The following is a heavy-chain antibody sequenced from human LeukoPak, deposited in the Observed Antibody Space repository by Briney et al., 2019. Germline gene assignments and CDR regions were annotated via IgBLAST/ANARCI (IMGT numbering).Heavy chain of an antibody. Sequence: GRSLRLSCAASGFTFSSYAMHWVRQAPGKGLEWVAVISYDGSNKYYADSVKGRFTISRDNSKNTLYLQMNSLRAEDTAVYYCASSYSIHDYWGQGTLVTVSS. V-gene: IGHV3-30-3*01. D-gene: IGHD6-13*01. J-gene: IGHJ4*02. CDR1: GFTFSSYA. CDR2: ISYDGSNK. CDR3: ASSYSIHDY.